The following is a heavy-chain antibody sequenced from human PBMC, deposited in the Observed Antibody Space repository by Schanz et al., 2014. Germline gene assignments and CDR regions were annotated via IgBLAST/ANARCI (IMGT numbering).Heavy chain of an antibody. CDR3: ARDRRNADLDY. Sequence: EVQLVESGGGLVQPGGSLRLSCAASGFNFNNFAMTWVRQAPGRGLEWVSYIGNGGVTIYYADSVKGRFTISRDNSKNSLYLQMNSLRAEDTALYYCARDRRNADLDYWGQGTLVTVSS. J-gene: IGHJ4*02. CDR2: IGNGGVTI. V-gene: IGHV3-48*04. D-gene: IGHD1-1*01. CDR1: GFNFNNFA.